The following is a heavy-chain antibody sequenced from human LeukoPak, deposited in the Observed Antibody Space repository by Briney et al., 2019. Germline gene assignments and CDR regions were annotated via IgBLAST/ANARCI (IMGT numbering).Heavy chain of an antibody. D-gene: IGHD6-6*01. CDR3: AREIAARPPLGDRLAFDI. Sequence: SETLSLTCTVSGGSISSSSYHWGWIRQPPGKGLEWIGSIYYSGSTYYNPSLKSRVTISVDTSKNQFSLKLSSVTAADTAVYYCAREIAARPPLGDRLAFDIWGQGTMVTVSS. CDR1: GGSISSSSYH. J-gene: IGHJ3*02. CDR2: IYYSGST. V-gene: IGHV4-39*07.